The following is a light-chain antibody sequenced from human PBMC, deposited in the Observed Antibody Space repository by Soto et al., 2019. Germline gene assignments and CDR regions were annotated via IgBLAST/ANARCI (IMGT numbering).Light chain of an antibody. Sequence: QSVLTQPASVSGSPGQSITISCTGSTSDVGAYNYVSWYKHHPGQAPQLMIYEVSNRPSGVSNRFSGSKSGNTASLTISGLQAYDEGDYYCSSKTSSSSPFVFGTGTKLTVL. CDR1: TSDVGAYNY. CDR3: SSKTSSSSPFV. J-gene: IGLJ1*01. CDR2: EVS. V-gene: IGLV2-14*01.